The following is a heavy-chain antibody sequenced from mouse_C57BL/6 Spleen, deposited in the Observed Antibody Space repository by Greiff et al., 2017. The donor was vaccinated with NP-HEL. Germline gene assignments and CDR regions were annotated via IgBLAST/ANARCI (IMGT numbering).Heavy chain of an antibody. CDR1: GYSITSGYY. D-gene: IGHD1-1*02. J-gene: IGHJ1*03. CDR2: ISYDGSN. Sequence: EVHLVESGPGLVKPSQSLSLTCSVTGYSITSGYYWNWIRQFPGNKLEWMGYISYDGSNNYNSSLKNRISITRDTSKNQFFLKLNSVTTEDTATYYCAREGGGDWYFDVWGTGTTVTVSS. CDR3: AREGGGDWYFDV. V-gene: IGHV3-6*01.